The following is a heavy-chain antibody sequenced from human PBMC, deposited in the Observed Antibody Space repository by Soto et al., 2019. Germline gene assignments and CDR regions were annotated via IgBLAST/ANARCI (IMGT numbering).Heavy chain of an antibody. J-gene: IGHJ6*02. CDR3: AKALQYSSSRDYFYYGMDV. CDR1: GFTFSNAW. Sequence: EVQLVESGGGLVKPGGSLRLSCAASGFTFSNAWMSWVRQAPGKGLEWVGRIKSKTDGGTTDYAAPVKGRFTISRDTSKNMLYLQMNSLRADDTAVFYCAKALQYSSSRDYFYYGMDVWGQGTTVTVSS. V-gene: IGHV3-15*01. D-gene: IGHD6-6*01. CDR2: IKSKTDGGTT.